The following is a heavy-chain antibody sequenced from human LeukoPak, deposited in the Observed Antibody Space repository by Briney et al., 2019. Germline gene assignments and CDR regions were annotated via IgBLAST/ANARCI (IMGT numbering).Heavy chain of an antibody. D-gene: IGHD6-13*01. CDR2: ISSSSSSYI. V-gene: IGHV3-21*01. Sequence: GVSLRLSCVASGFTFSSYGMNWVRQAPGKGLEWVSCISSSSSSYIYYADSVKGRFTISRDNAKNSLYLQMNSLRAEDTAVYYCARDRSSSRDLDYWGQGTLVTVSS. CDR1: GFTFSSYG. J-gene: IGHJ4*02. CDR3: ARDRSSSRDLDY.